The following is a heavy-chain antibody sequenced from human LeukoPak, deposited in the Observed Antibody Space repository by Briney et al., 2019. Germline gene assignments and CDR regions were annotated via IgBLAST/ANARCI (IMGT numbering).Heavy chain of an antibody. Sequence: ASVKVSCKVSGYTLTELSMHWVRQAPGKGLEWMGGFDPEDGETIYAQKFQGRVTMTEGTSTDTAYMELSSLRSEDTAVYYCATGPWGIVPAAIGGKDYWGQGTLVTVSS. CDR2: FDPEDGET. CDR1: GYTLTELS. CDR3: ATGPWGIVPAAIGGKDY. J-gene: IGHJ4*02. D-gene: IGHD2-2*02. V-gene: IGHV1-24*01.